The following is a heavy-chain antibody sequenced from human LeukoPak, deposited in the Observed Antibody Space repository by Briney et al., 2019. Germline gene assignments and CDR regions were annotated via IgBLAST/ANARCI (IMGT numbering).Heavy chain of an antibody. V-gene: IGHV3-7*01. CDR1: GFTFSSYW. D-gene: IGHD3-9*01. CDR3: AKEKFDWGTMYYFDY. Sequence: PGGSLKLSCAASGFTFSSYWMSWVRQAPGKGLEWVANIKQDGSEKYYVDSVKGRFTISRDNAKNSLYLQMNSLRAEDTAVYYCAKEKFDWGTMYYFDYWGQGTLVTVSS. CDR2: IKQDGSEK. J-gene: IGHJ4*02.